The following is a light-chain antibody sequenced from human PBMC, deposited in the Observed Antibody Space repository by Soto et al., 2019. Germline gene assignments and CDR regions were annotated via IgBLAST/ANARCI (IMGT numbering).Light chain of an antibody. V-gene: IGKV3-11*01. Sequence: EIVLTQSPATLSLSPGERATISCRASQSVSGYLAWYRQKPGQAPSLLIYDTSNRATGVPPRFSGSGSGTDFTLTISTLEPEDFAVYYCQHRSSRPPIIFGQGTRLEIK. CDR2: DTS. CDR1: QSVSGY. J-gene: IGKJ5*01. CDR3: QHRSSRPPII.